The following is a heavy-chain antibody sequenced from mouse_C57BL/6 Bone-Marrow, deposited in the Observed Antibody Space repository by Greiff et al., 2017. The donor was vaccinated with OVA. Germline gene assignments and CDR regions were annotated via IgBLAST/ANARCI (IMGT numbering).Heavy chain of an antibody. Sequence: EVMLVESGGGLVQPGGSMKLSCVASGFTFSNYWMNWVRQSPEKGLEWVAQLRLKSDNYATHYAESVKGRFTISRDDSTSSVYLQMNNLRAEDTGIYYCTGRYYGSSPYYAMDYWGQGTSVTVSS. CDR3: TGRYYGSSPYYAMDY. CDR1: GFTFSNYW. D-gene: IGHD1-1*01. V-gene: IGHV6-3*01. CDR2: LRLKSDNYAT. J-gene: IGHJ4*01.